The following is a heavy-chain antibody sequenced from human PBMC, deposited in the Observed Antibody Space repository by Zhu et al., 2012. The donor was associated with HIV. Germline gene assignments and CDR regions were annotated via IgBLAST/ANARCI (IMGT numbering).Heavy chain of an antibody. CDR3: ARGAVAGMYYFDY. D-gene: IGHD6-19*01. CDR2: IYHSGST. J-gene: IGHJ4*02. V-gene: IGHV4-30-2*01. Sequence: QVQLQESGSGLVKPSQTLSLTCAVSGGSISSGGYSWSWIRQPPGKGLEWIGYIYHSGSTYYNPSLKSRVTISVDRSKNQFSLKLSSVTAADTAVYYCARGAVAGMYYFDYWGQGTLVTVSS. CDR1: GGSISSGGYS.